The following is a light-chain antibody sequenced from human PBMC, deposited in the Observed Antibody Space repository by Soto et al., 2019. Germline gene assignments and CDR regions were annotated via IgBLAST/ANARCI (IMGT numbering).Light chain of an antibody. V-gene: IGKV1-33*01. J-gene: IGKJ5*01. CDR2: DAF. Sequence: DIQMTQSPYSLSASVGDRVTMTSRSSQDISNYLNWYQQKLGRAPKLLIYDAFNLETGVPSRFSGSGSGTDFTFTISSLQPEDIATYYCQQYDNLLPITFGQGTRLE. CDR3: QQYDNLLPIT. CDR1: QDISNY.